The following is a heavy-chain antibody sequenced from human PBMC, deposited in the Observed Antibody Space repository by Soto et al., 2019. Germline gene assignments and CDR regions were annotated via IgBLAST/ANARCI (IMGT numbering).Heavy chain of an antibody. CDR3: ARVWSKLWPPNYGMDV. Sequence: QVQLVQSGAEVKNPGASVRLSCKASGYSFTSYNIHWVRQAPGQGLEWMGIINPSFGGTTYAQNFQGRVTMTRVTSTATVYMALTSLRSEDTAMYYCARVWSKLWPPNYGMDVWGQGTTVTVSS. J-gene: IGHJ6*02. CDR2: INPSFGGT. D-gene: IGHD3-10*01. V-gene: IGHV1-46*01. CDR1: GYSFTSYN.